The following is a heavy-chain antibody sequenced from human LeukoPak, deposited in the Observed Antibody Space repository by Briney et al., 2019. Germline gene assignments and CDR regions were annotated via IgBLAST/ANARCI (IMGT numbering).Heavy chain of an antibody. CDR3: ATSRGVVHMDV. J-gene: IGHJ6*02. D-gene: IGHD2-15*01. CDR1: GGSISSYY. V-gene: IGHV4-4*07. CDR2: IYASGST. Sequence: SETLSLTCTVSGGSISSYYWNWIRQPAGKGLEWIGHIYASGSTNYNPSLRSRVTMSVDTSKNQFSLKLSSVTAADTAVYYCATSRGVVHMDVWGQGTTVTVSS.